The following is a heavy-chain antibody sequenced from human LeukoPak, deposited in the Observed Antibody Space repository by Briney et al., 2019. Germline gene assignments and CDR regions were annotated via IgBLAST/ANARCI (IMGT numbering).Heavy chain of an antibody. CDR3: AKGGDYGSGSHGWYFDL. CDR1: GFTFDDYA. D-gene: IGHD3-10*01. J-gene: IGHJ2*01. V-gene: IGHV3-9*03. Sequence: GGSLRLSCAASGFTFDDYAMHWVRQAPGKGLEWVSGISWNSGSIGYADSVKGRFTISRDNAKNSLYLQMNSLRAEDMALYYCAKGGDYGSGSHGWYFDLWGRGTLVTVSS. CDR2: ISWNSGSI.